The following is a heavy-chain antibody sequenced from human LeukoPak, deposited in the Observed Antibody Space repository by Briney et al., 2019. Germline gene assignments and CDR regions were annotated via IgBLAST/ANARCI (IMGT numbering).Heavy chain of an antibody. CDR2: INPNSGGT. J-gene: IGHJ6*03. V-gene: IGHV1-2*02. Sequence: ASVKVSCKASGYTFTGYYMHWVRQAPGQGLEWMGWINPNSGGTNYAQKFQGRVTMTRDTSISTAYMELSRLRSDDTAVYYCARDLSPGMYYYYYYMDVWGKGTTVTVSS. CDR3: ARDLSPGMYYYYYYMDV. D-gene: IGHD3-16*02. CDR1: GYTFTGYY.